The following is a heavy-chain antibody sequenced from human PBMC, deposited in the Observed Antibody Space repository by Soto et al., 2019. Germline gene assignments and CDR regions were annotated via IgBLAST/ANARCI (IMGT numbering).Heavy chain of an antibody. CDR1: GFTFDDYA. V-gene: IGHV3-9*01. CDR3: AKGTRRLGELSSLGGEFDY. J-gene: IGHJ4*02. D-gene: IGHD3-16*02. CDR2: ISWNSGSI. Sequence: EVQLVESGGGLVQPGRSLRLSCAASGFTFDDYAMHWVRQAPGKGLEWVSGISWNSGSIGYADSVKGRFTISRDNAKNCLYLQMNSLRAEDTALYYCAKGTRRLGELSSLGGEFDYWGQGTLVTVSS.